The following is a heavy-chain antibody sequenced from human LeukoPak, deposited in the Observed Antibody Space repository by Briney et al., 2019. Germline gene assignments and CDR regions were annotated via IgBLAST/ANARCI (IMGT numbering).Heavy chain of an antibody. V-gene: IGHV3-66*01. J-gene: IGHJ4*02. D-gene: IGHD5-12*01. CDR3: ARGPSGCHNT. CDR2: IYSGGST. Sequence: PGGSLRLSCAASEFSVGSNYMTWVRQAPGKGLEWVSLIYSGGSTYYADSVKGRFTISRDNSKNTLYLQMSSLRAEDTAVYYCARGPSGCHNTGGQGTLVTVSS. CDR1: EFSVGSNY.